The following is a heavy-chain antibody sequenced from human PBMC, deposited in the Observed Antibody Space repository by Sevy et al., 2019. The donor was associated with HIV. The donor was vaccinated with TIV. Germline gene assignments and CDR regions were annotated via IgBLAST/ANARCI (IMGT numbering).Heavy chain of an antibody. V-gene: IGHV1-69*13. Sequence: ASVKVSCKASGGTFSSYAISWVRQAPGQGLEWMGGIIPIFGTANYAQKFQGRVTITADESTSTAYMELRSLRSEDTAVYYCARAPPSGIAAAGPYYYYYGMDVWGQGTTVTVSS. J-gene: IGHJ6*02. CDR1: GGTFSSYA. CDR3: ARAPPSGIAAAGPYYYYYGMDV. CDR2: IIPIFGTA. D-gene: IGHD6-13*01.